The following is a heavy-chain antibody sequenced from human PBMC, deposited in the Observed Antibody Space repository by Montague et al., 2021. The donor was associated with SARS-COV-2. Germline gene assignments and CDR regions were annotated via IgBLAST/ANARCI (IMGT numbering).Heavy chain of an antibody. CDR1: RGSFSDYY. CDR3: ASLPWTLATTWSY. J-gene: IGHJ4*02. D-gene: IGHD4-17*01. Sequence: SETLSLTCAVYRGSFSDYYWTWIRQSPAKGLERIGEISHSADTNYNPSLNSQVSMSMDTSNNQFSLRLDSVTAADTAVYYCASLPWTLATTWSYWGQGALVTVSS. V-gene: IGHV4-34*01. CDR2: ISHSADT.